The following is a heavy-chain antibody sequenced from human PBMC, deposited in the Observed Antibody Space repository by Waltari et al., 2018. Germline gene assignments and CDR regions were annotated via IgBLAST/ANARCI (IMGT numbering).Heavy chain of an antibody. CDR1: GYTFTGYY. J-gene: IGHJ4*02. CDR2: INPNSGGT. D-gene: IGHD3-22*01. CDR3: ARTPITMIVVAPRRHYFDY. Sequence: QVQLVQSGAEVKKPGASVKVSCKASGYTFTGYYMHWVRQAPGQGLEWMGWINPNSGGTSYAQKFQGRVTMTRDTSISTAYMVLSRLRSDDTAVYYCARTPITMIVVAPRRHYFDYWGQGTLVTVSS. V-gene: IGHV1-2*02.